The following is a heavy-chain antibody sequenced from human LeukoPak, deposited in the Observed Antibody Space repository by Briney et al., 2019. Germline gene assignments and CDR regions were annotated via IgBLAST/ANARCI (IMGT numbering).Heavy chain of an antibody. CDR1: GFTFSTYE. CDR2: ISSSSTTI. CDR3: ARDLGARGFDY. Sequence: GGSLRLSCAASGFTFSTYEMSWVRQAPGKGVEWVSYISSSSTTIYYADSVKGRFTISRDDAKNALYLQLNSLTDEDTAVYYCARDLGARGFDYWGQGTLVTVS. D-gene: IGHD4/OR15-4a*01. V-gene: IGHV3-48*02. J-gene: IGHJ4*02.